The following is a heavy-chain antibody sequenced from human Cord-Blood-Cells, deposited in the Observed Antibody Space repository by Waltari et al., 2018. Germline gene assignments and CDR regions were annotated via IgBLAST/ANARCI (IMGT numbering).Heavy chain of an antibody. CDR1: GGSISSSSYY. J-gene: IGHJ3*02. CDR3: ARRTAARSGAFDI. V-gene: IGHV4-39*07. Sequence: QLQLQESGPGLVKPSETLSLTCTVSGGSISSSSYYWGWIRQPPGKGLEWIGSIYCSGSTYSNPSLKSRVTISVDTSKNQFSLKLSSVTAADTAVYYCARRTAARSGAFDIWGQGTMVTVSS. CDR2: IYCSGST. D-gene: IGHD5-18*01.